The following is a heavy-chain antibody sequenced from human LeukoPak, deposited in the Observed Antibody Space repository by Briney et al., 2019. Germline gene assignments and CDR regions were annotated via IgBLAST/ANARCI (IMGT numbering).Heavy chain of an antibody. D-gene: IGHD3-3*01. CDR2: INHSGST. Sequence: SETLSLTCAVYGGSFSGYYWSWIRQPPGKGLEWIGEINHSGSTNYNPSLKSRVTISVDTSKNQFSLKLSSVTAADTAVYYCARDYPQGYYISLVFDPWGQGTLVTVSS. V-gene: IGHV4-34*01. J-gene: IGHJ5*02. CDR1: GGSFSGYY. CDR3: ARDYPQGYYISLVFDP.